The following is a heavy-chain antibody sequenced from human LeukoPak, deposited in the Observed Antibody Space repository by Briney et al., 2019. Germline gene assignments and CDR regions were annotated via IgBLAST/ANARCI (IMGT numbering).Heavy chain of an antibody. D-gene: IGHD1-26*01. CDR1: GFTFSSYA. CDR3: AKGANLISGSYFEAKSFYFDY. V-gene: IGHV3-23*01. J-gene: IGHJ4*02. CDR2: ISGSGGST. Sequence: PGGSLRLSCAASGFTFSSYAMSWVRQAPGKGLEWVSAISGSGGSTYYADSVKGRFTISRDNSKNTLYLQMNSLRAEDTAVYYCAKGANLISGSYFEAKSFYFDYWGQGTLVTVSS.